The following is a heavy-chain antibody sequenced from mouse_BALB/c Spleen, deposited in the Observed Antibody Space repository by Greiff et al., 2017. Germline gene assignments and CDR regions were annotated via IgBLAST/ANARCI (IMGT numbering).Heavy chain of an antibody. Sequence: EVMLVESGGGLVKPGGSLKLSCAASGFTFSDYYMYWVRQTPEKRLEWVATISDGGSYTYYPDSVKGRFTISRDNARNNLYLQMSTLKSEDTAMYYCAGDSFAYWGQGTLVTVSA. CDR2: ISDGGSYT. J-gene: IGHJ3*01. V-gene: IGHV5-4*02. CDR3: AGDSFAY. CDR1: GFTFSDYY.